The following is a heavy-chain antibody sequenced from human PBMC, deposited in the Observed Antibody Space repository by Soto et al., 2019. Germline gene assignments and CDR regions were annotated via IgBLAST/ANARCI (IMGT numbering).Heavy chain of an antibody. CDR1: GFTFSDHY. CDR3: ARDLGYYDSSGYFDY. D-gene: IGHD3-22*01. CDR2: ISSSGDII. J-gene: IGHJ4*02. V-gene: IGHV3-11*01. Sequence: PGGSLRLSCAASGFTFSDHYMSWSRQAPGKGLEWVSYISSSGDIIYYADSVKGRFTISRDNAKNSLYLQMNSLRAEDTAVYYCARDLGYYDSSGYFDYWGQGTLVTVYS.